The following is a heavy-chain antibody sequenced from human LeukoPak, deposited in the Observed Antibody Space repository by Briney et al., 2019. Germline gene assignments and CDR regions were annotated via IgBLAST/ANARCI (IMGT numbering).Heavy chain of an antibody. CDR1: GFTFSTYW. CDR3: ARAGTAARLGMGFDS. CDR2: INNDGSST. V-gene: IGHV3-74*01. D-gene: IGHD6-6*01. Sequence: PGGSLRLSCAASGFTFSTYWMHWVRQAPGKGLVWVSRINNDGSSTSYANSVKGRFTISRDNAKNTVYLQMNSLRAEDTAIYYCARAGTAARLGMGFDSWGLGTLVTVSS. J-gene: IGHJ4*02.